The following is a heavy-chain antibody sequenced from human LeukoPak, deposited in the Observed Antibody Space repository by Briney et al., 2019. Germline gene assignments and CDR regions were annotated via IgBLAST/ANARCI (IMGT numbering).Heavy chain of an antibody. V-gene: IGHV3-48*03. CDR1: GFTFSTYE. CDR2: ISSSGTTR. D-gene: IGHD2-15*01. J-gene: IGHJ1*01. Sequence: GGSLRLSCAASGFTFSTYEMNWVRQAPGKGLEWVSYISSSGTTRYYAASVKGRFTISRDNAKNSLYLQINSLRAEDTAVYYCARPACSAGSCYGNFQHWGQGTVVTASS. CDR3: ARPACSAGSCYGNFQH.